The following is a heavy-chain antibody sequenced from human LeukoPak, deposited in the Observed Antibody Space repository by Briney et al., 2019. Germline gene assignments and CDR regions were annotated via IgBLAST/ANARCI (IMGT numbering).Heavy chain of an antibody. CDR3: ARGGDDYDYVWGSYRTPFDY. Sequence: ASVKVSCKASGYTFTSYAMHWVRQAPGQRLEWMGWINAGNGNTKYSQKFQGRVTITRDTSASTAYMELSSLRSEDTAVYYCARGGDDYDYVWGSYRTPFDYWGQGTLVTVSS. CDR2: INAGNGNT. J-gene: IGHJ4*02. D-gene: IGHD3-16*02. CDR1: GYTFTSYA. V-gene: IGHV1-3*01.